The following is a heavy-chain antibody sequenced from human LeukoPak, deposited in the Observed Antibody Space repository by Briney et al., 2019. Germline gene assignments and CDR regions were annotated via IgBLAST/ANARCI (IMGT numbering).Heavy chain of an antibody. V-gene: IGHV3-23*01. CDR2: INGSDSST. D-gene: IGHD5-24*01. CDR3: AKSGYNRFDY. J-gene: IGHJ4*02. CDR1: GFTFSSSA. Sequence: GGSLRLSCAASGFTFSSSAMSWVRQAPGKGLEWVSTINGSDSSTYYADSVKGRFTISRDNFKNTLYLQMNSLRADDTAVYYCAKSGYNRFDYWGQGTLVTVSS.